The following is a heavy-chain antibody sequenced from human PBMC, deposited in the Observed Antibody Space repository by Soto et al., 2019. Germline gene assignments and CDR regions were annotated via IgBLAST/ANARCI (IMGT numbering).Heavy chain of an antibody. J-gene: IGHJ6*03. CDR3: ARGVRSSSWYFGYYYYYMDV. D-gene: IGHD6-13*01. V-gene: IGHV4-34*01. CDR1: GGSFSGYY. Sequence: SETLSLTCAVYGGSFSGYYWSWIRQPPGKGLEWIGEINHSGSTNYNPSLKSRVTISVDTSKNQFSLKLSSVTAADTAVYYCARGVRSSSWYFGYYYYYMDVWGKGTTVT. CDR2: INHSGST.